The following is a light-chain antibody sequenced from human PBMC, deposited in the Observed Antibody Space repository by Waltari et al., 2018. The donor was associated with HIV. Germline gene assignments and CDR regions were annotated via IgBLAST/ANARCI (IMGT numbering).Light chain of an antibody. J-gene: IGLJ2*01. CDR1: HIGRNS. V-gene: IGLV3-21*02. CDR2: DDV. CDR3: QVWDRSYKEAV. Sequence: SYVFTQAPSVSVAPGQTATISCGHIGRNSVQWYRQKPGRAPLLVVLDDVDRSSGIPARFSGARSGERATLTISGVEAGDEADYYCQVWDRSYKEAVFG.